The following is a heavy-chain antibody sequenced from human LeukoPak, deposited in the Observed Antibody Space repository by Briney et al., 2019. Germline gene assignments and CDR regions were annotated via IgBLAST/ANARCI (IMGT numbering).Heavy chain of an antibody. D-gene: IGHD3-22*01. CDR2: IYYSGST. CDR3: ARHRVGTYYYDSSGYYRLYYFDY. Sequence: SETLSLTCTVSGDSISSSSYYWGWIRQPPGKGLEWIGSIYYSGSTYYNPSLKSRVTISVDTSKNQFSLKLSSVTAADTAVYYCARHRVGTYYYDSSGYYRLYYFDYWGQGTLVTVSS. V-gene: IGHV4-39*01. CDR1: GDSISSSSYY. J-gene: IGHJ4*02.